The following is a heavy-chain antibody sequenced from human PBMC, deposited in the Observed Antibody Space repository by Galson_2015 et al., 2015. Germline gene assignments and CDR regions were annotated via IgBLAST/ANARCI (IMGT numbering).Heavy chain of an antibody. V-gene: IGHV1-8*01. CDR1: GGTFTSYE. CDR2: MNPKSGNT. J-gene: IGHJ5*02. CDR3: ARGGTLEWLVNWFDP. Sequence: SVKVSCKASGGTFTSYEINWVRQATGQGLEWMGWMNPKSGNTGYAQKFQGRVTMTRNTSISTAYMELSSLRSDDTAVYYCARGGTLEWLVNWFDPWGQGTLVTVSS. D-gene: IGHD3-3*01.